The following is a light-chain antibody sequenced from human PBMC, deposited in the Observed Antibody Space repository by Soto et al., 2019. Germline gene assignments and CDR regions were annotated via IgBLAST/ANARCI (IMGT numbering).Light chain of an antibody. Sequence: QSALTQPPSASGTPGQRVTISCSGSSSNIGSNTVNWYQQLPGTAPKLLIYSNNQRPSGVPDRFSGSKSGTSASLAISGLQSEDEADYYCAAWDDSLNGLYVFGTGTKVNAL. CDR3: AAWDDSLNGLYV. CDR1: SSNIGSNT. J-gene: IGLJ1*01. V-gene: IGLV1-44*01. CDR2: SNN.